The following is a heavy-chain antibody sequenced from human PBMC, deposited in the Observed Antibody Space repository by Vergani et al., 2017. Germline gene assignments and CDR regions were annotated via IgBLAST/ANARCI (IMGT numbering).Heavy chain of an antibody. J-gene: IGHJ4*02. CDR3: ERSAYDILTGYVYFDY. CDR2: IYSGGST. V-gene: IGHV3-66*01. CDR1: GFTVSSNY. Sequence: EVQLVESGGGLVQPGGSLRLSCAASGFTVSSNYISWVRQAPGKGLEWVSVIYSGGSTYYADSVKGRFTISRDNSKNTLYLQMNSLRAEDTAVYYCERSAYDILTGYVYFDYWGQGTLVTVSS. D-gene: IGHD3-9*01.